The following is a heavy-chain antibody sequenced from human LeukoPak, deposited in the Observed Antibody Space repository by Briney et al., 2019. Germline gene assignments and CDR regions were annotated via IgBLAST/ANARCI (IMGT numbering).Heavy chain of an antibody. D-gene: IGHD3-16*01. Sequence: GGSLRLSCAVSGFTFNSYWMTWVRQAPGKGLEWVANIKQDGSEKYSVDSVKGRFTISRDNAKNSLYMQMNSLRAEDTAVYYCARDMSASVWRSYVSYYYYYYMDIWGKGTTVTVSS. CDR2: IKQDGSEK. CDR1: GFTFNSYW. J-gene: IGHJ6*03. V-gene: IGHV3-7*01. CDR3: ARDMSASVWRSYVSYYYYYYMDI.